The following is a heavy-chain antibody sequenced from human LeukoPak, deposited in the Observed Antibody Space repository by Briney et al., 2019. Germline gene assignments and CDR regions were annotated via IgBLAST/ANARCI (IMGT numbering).Heavy chain of an antibody. J-gene: IGHJ4*02. V-gene: IGHV4-59*01. Sequence: SETLSLTCTVSGGSISSYYWSWIRQPPGKGLEWIGYIYYSGSTNYNPSLKSRVTISVDTSKNQFSLKLSSVTAADTAVYYCARVGSGYDFRIDYWGQGTLVTVSS. CDR1: GGSISSYY. CDR3: ARVGSGYDFRIDY. CDR2: IYYSGST. D-gene: IGHD5-12*01.